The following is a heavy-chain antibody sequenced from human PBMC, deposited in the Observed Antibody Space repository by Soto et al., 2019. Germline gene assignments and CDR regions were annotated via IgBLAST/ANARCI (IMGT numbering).Heavy chain of an antibody. V-gene: IGHV1-18*01. CDR1: GYTFTNYG. Sequence: QVQVVQSGDEVKKPGASVKVSCKASGYTFTNYGFSWVRQAPGQGLEWMGWISGYNGNTKYAEKFQGRVTMTTDTSTSTGQMEVRSLRSEDTGGFYCAREGQAPYYYYGMDVWGQGTAVTVSS. CDR2: ISGYNGNT. CDR3: AREGQAPYYYYGMDV. J-gene: IGHJ6*02.